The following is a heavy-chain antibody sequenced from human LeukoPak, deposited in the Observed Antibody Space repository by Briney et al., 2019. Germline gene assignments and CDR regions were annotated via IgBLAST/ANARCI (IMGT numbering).Heavy chain of an antibody. CDR1: GGSFSGYY. Sequence: SETLSLTCAVYGGSFSGYYWSWIRQPPGKGLEWIGEINHSGSTNYNPSLKSRVTISVDTSKNQFSLKLSSVTAADTAVYFCARDETYSSDWQSNHYYYYMDVWGKGTTVTVSS. V-gene: IGHV4-34*01. CDR2: INHSGST. J-gene: IGHJ6*03. CDR3: ARDETYSSDWQSNHYYYYMDV. D-gene: IGHD6-19*01.